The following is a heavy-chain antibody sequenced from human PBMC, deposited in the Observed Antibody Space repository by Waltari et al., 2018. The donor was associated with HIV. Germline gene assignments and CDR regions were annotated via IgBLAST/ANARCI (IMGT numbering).Heavy chain of an antibody. D-gene: IGHD3-9*01. CDR2: SYYSGST. CDR3: ATTLNILSGLNWFDP. J-gene: IGHJ5*02. V-gene: IGHV4-39*01. Sequence: QLQLQESGPGLVKPPETLSLPCTVSGGSISGSPSYWGWIRQPPGKGLEWSGSSYYSGSTYYNPSLKSRVTISVDTSKNQFSLKLSSVTAADTAVYYCATTLNILSGLNWFDPWGQGTLVTVSS. CDR1: GGSISGSPSY.